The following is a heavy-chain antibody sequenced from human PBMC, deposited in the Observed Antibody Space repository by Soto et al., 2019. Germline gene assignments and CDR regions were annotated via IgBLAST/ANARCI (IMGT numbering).Heavy chain of an antibody. J-gene: IGHJ5*02. Sequence: QVQLQESGPGLVKPSQTLSLTGTVSGGSISSGNYYWSWIRQHPGKGLERIGYIYYSGSTSYNPSLTSRVTISVDTSKNHVSLKLCSVTAADTAVYFCARVFSDSSSFFDPWGQGTLVTVSS. CDR2: IYYSGST. CDR1: GGSISSGNYY. D-gene: IGHD6-13*01. V-gene: IGHV4-31*03. CDR3: ARVFSDSSSFFDP.